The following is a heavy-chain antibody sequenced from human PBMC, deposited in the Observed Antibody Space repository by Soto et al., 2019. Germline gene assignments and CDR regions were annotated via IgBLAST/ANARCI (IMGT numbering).Heavy chain of an antibody. J-gene: IGHJ4*02. CDR3: ARAVGPFDY. V-gene: IGHV3-33*01. Sequence: QVQLVESGGGVVQPGRSLRLSCAASGFSFGTYGMHWVRQAPGKGLEWVAVIWYDGSNKYYADSVKGRFTISRDNSKNTLYLQMNILRAEDTAVYYCARAVGPFDYWGQGTLVTVSS. D-gene: IGHD3-16*01. CDR2: IWYDGSNK. CDR1: GFSFGTYG.